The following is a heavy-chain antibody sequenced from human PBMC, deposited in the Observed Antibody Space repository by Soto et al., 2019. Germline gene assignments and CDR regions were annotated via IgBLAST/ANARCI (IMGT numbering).Heavy chain of an antibody. D-gene: IGHD3-16*01. J-gene: IGHJ3*02. CDR2: IYYSGST. V-gene: IGHV4-31*03. CDR1: GGSISSGGYY. Sequence: QVQLQESGPGLVKPSQTLSLTCTVSGGSISSGGYYCSWIRQHPGKGLEWIGYIYYSGSTYYNPSLRSRVTISVDTSKNQCSLKLSSVTAADTAVYYCARGALYDYVWGSYRDAFDIWGQGTMVTVSS. CDR3: ARGALYDYVWGSYRDAFDI.